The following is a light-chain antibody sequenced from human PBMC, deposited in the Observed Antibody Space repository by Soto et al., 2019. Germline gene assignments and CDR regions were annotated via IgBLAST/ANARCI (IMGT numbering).Light chain of an antibody. CDR2: DVN. CDR1: SSDVGGYKY. Sequence: QSALTQPPSASGSPGQSVTISCTGTSSDVGGYKYVSWYQHHPGKAPKLMIYDVNKRPSGVPDRFSASKSGNTASLTISGLQAEDEADYYCCSYAGSYNWVFGGGTKVTVL. CDR3: CSYAGSYNWV. J-gene: IGLJ3*02. V-gene: IGLV2-8*01.